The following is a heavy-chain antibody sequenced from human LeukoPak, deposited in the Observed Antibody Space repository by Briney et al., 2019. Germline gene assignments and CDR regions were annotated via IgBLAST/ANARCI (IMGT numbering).Heavy chain of an antibody. CDR2: IFPGDSDT. CDR1: GYSFTTYW. Sequence: GESLKISCKGSGYSFTTYWIGWVRQMPGKGLEWIGIIFPGDSDTTYSPSLQGQVTISADKSISTAYLQWSSLKASDTAMYYCARRGDYNWNYDYWGQGTLVTVSS. J-gene: IGHJ4*02. CDR3: ARRGDYNWNYDY. V-gene: IGHV5-51*01. D-gene: IGHD1-7*01.